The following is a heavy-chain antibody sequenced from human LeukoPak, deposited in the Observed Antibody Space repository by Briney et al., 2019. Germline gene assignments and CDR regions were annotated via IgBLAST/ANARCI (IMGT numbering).Heavy chain of an antibody. V-gene: IGHV3-21*01. CDR3: ARDGVAVARTQYYYYYMDV. CDR1: GFTFSSYS. Sequence: GGSLRLSCAASGFTFSSYSMNWVRQAPGKGLEWVSSISSSSSYIYYADSVKGRFTISRDNAKNSLYLQMNSLRAEDTAVNYCARDGVAVARTQYYYYYMDVWGKGTTVTISS. D-gene: IGHD6-19*01. J-gene: IGHJ6*03. CDR2: ISSSSSYI.